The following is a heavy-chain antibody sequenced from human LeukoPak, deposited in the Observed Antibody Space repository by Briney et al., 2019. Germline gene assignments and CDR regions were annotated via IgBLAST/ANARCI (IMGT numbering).Heavy chain of an antibody. V-gene: IGHV4-4*07. CDR2: IYTSGST. CDR3: ARGFLRPRNYYYYGMDV. J-gene: IGHJ6*02. D-gene: IGHD3-16*01. CDR1: GGSISSYY. Sequence: SETLSLTCSVSGGSISSYYWSWIRQPAGKGLEWIGRIYTSGSTNYNPSLKSRVTMSVDTSKNQFSLKLSSVTAADTAVYYCARGFLRPRNYYYYGMDVWGQGTTVTVSS.